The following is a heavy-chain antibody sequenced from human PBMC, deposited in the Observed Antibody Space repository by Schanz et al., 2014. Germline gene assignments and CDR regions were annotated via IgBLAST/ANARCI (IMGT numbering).Heavy chain of an antibody. V-gene: IGHV3-23*04. J-gene: IGHJ1*01. CDR2: IASGGSHT. CDR3: AKDRLYSTSWSYLEE. CDR1: GFTFSIHY. D-gene: IGHD6-13*01. Sequence: QLVESGGDVVQPGGSLRLSCAASGFTFSIHYMSWVRQAPGKGLEWVSTIASGGSHTFYADSVTGRFTISGDNSKNTLFLQMNSLRTEDTAVYYCAKDRLYSTSWSYLEEWGLGTPVIVSS.